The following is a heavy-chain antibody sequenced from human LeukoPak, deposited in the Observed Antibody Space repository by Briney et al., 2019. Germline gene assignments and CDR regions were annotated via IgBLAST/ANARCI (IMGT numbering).Heavy chain of an antibody. CDR3: ARKVGGLDAFDI. CDR1: GGSISSGGYY. J-gene: IGHJ3*02. D-gene: IGHD2-15*01. CDR2: IYHSGST. Sequence: PSETLSLTCTVSGGSISSGGYYWSWIRQPPGKGLEWIGYIYHSGSTYYNPSLKSRVTISVDRSKNQFSLKLSSVTAADTAVYYCARKVGGLDAFDIWGQGTMVTVSS. V-gene: IGHV4-30-2*01.